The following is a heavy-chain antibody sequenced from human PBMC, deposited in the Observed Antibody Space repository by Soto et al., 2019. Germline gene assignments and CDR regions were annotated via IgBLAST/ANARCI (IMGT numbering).Heavy chain of an antibody. D-gene: IGHD5-12*01. CDR1: GFTFSSYA. CDR3: ARDRAIEMATMGDAFDI. J-gene: IGHJ3*02. Sequence: QVQLVESGGGVVQPGRSLRLSCAASGFTFSSYAMHWVRQAPGKGLEWVAVISYDGSNKYYADSVKGRFTISRDNSKNTLYLQMNSLRAEDTAVYYCARDRAIEMATMGDAFDIWGQGTMVTVSS. CDR2: ISYDGSNK. V-gene: IGHV3-30-3*01.